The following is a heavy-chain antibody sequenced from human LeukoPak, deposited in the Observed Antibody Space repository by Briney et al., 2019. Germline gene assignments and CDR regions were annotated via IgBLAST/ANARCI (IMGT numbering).Heavy chain of an antibody. J-gene: IGHJ5*02. V-gene: IGHV1-18*01. D-gene: IGHD1-14*01. Sequence: ASVKLSCSASGYTFTNSDITCVPQAPGQGLECMVRISTSNGDTNYAEKLQGRVTMTTDTSTSTVHMELGSLTFDDTAVYFCARDPYHRLGPPLDLWGQGTLVTVSS. CDR1: GYTFTNSD. CDR2: ISTSNGDT. CDR3: ARDPYHRLGPPLDL.